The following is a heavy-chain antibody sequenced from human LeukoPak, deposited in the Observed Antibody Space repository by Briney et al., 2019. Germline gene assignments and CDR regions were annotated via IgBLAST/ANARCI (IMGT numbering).Heavy chain of an antibody. CDR2: IYTSGST. Sequence: SETLSLTCTVSGGSISSYYWSWIRQPAGKGLEWIGRIYTSGSTNYNPSLKSRVTMSVDTSKNQFPLKLSSVTAADTAVYYCARDRADYGGKEVVFDYWGQGTLVTVSS. CDR1: GGSISSYY. D-gene: IGHD4-23*01. J-gene: IGHJ4*02. CDR3: ARDRADYGGKEVVFDY. V-gene: IGHV4-4*07.